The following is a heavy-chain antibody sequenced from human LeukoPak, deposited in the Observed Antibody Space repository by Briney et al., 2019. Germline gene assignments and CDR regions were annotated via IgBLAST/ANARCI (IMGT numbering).Heavy chain of an antibody. J-gene: IGHJ4*02. CDR3: AKGPQGD. D-gene: IGHD3-16*01. CDR1: GFTFGSYA. Sequence: GRSLRLSCAASGFTFGSYAMHWVRQAPGKGLEWVSAIDSGGGTYYADSVKGRFTISRDNSKNTLYLQLNSLRAEDTAVYYCAKGPQGDWGQGALVTVSS. V-gene: IGHV3-23*01. CDR2: IDSGGGT.